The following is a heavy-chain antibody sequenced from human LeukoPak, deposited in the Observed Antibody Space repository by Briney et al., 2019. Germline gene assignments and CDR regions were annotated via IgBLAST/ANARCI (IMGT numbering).Heavy chain of an antibody. CDR2: ISGNGFTT. V-gene: IGHV3-23*01. CDR3: AKGRNWGSSDY. J-gene: IGHJ4*02. Sequence: PGGSLRLSCAASGLTFSSYVMSWVRQAPGKGLEWVSGISGNGFTTYNADSVKGRFTISRDSPKNTLYLQMNSLRVEYTAVYYCAKGRNWGSSDYWGQGTLVTVSS. D-gene: IGHD7-27*01. CDR1: GLTFSSYV.